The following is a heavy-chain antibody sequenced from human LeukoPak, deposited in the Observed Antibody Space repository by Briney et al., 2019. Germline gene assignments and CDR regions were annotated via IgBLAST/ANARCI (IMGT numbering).Heavy chain of an antibody. CDR1: GGTFSSYA. CDR2: IITIFGTA. CDR3: ARDDCSGGSCFGY. J-gene: IGHJ4*02. Sequence: SVKVSRKASGGTFSSYAISWVRQAPGQGLEWMGGIITIFGTANYAQKFQGRVTITTDESTSTAYMELSSLRSEETAVYYCARDDCSGGSCFGYWGQGTLVTVSS. D-gene: IGHD2-15*01. V-gene: IGHV1-69*05.